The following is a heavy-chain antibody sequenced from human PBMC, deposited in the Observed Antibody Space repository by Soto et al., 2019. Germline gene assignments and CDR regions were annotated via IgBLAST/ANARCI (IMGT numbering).Heavy chain of an antibody. Sequence: QVQLVQSGAEVKKPGSSVKVSCKASGGTFSSYTISWVRQAPGQGLAWMGRIIPILGIANYAQKFQGRVTITADKSTSTAYMELSSLRSEDTAVYYCAREEYYYGSGAFFDYWGQGTLVTVSS. CDR2: IIPILGIA. V-gene: IGHV1-69*08. CDR1: GGTFSSYT. J-gene: IGHJ4*02. CDR3: AREEYYYGSGAFFDY. D-gene: IGHD3-10*01.